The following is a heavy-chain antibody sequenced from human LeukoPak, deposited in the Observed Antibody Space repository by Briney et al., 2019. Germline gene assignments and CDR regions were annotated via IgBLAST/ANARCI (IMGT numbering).Heavy chain of an antibody. CDR2: IYYGGST. J-gene: IGHJ4*02. Sequence: GSLRLSCAASGFTFNNYWMSWIRQPPGKGLEWIGYIYYGGSTNYSPSLKSRVTISVDTSKNQFSLKLTSVTAADTAVYYCARRTPTGDIDFWGQGTLVTVSS. D-gene: IGHD7-27*01. CDR1: GFTFNNYW. V-gene: IGHV4-59*01. CDR3: ARRTPTGDIDF.